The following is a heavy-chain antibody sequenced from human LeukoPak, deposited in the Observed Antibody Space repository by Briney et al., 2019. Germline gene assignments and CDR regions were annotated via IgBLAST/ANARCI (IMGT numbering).Heavy chain of an antibody. CDR2: ISAYNGNT. J-gene: IGHJ4*02. CDR3: ARMGYNGYFFDY. D-gene: IGHD1-1*01. V-gene: IGHV1-18*01. CDR1: GYTFTSYD. Sequence: ASVKVSCKASGYTFTSYDISWVRQAPGQGLEWMGWISAYNGNTNYAQKLQGRVTMTTDTSTSTAYMELRSLRSDDTAVCYCARMGYNGYFFDYWGQGTLVTVSS.